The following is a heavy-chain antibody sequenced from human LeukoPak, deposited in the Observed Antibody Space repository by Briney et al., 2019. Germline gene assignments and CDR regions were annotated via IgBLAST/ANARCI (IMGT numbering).Heavy chain of an antibody. Sequence: GGSLRLSFTSGPGVYALTWVRQAPGKGLEGVSYISATGSPIYYSDSVKGRFTISRDNAKNSLYLQMDSLGAEDTAVYYCARSMTSAFYFDIWGRGTLVTVSS. CDR1: PGVYA. CDR3: ARSMTSAFYFDI. J-gene: IGHJ4*02. CDR2: ISATGSPI. V-gene: IGHV3-48*03. D-gene: IGHD2-21*02.